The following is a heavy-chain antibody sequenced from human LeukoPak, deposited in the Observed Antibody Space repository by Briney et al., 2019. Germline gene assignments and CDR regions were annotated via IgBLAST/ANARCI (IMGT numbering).Heavy chain of an antibody. CDR3: ARGKTTVNRLYYYYYYMDV. V-gene: IGHV1-69*05. J-gene: IGHJ6*03. D-gene: IGHD4-11*01. CDR1: GGTFSSYA. Sequence: GASVKVSCKASGGTFSSYAISWVRQAPGQGLEWMGGIIPIFGTANYAQKFQGRVTITTDESTSTAYMELSSLRSEGTAVYYCARGKTTVNRLYYYYYYMDVWGKGTTVTVSS. CDR2: IIPIFGTA.